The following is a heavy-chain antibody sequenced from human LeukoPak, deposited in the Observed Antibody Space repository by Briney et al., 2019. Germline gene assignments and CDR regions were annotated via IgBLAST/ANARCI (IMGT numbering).Heavy chain of an antibody. CDR3: ARDSGWYEPFDY. V-gene: IGHV4-59*12. CDR2: IYYSGST. J-gene: IGHJ4*02. D-gene: IGHD6-19*01. CDR1: GGSISSYY. Sequence: PSETLSLTCTVSGGSISSYYWSWIRQPPGKGLEWIGYIYYSGSTNYNPSLKSRVTMSVDTSKNQFSLKLSSVTAADTAVYYCARDSGWYEPFDYWGQGTLVTVSS.